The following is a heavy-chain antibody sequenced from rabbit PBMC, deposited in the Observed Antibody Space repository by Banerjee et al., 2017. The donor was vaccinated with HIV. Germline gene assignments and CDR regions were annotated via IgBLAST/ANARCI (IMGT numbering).Heavy chain of an antibody. Sequence: QEQLEESGGDLVKPEGSLTLTCTASGFSFSNGYVMCWVRQAPGKGLEWLACINTISGDTVYATWAKGRFTISKASWTTVTLQMTSLTAADTATYFCARDTTSTISYLHLWGPGTLVTVS. V-gene: IGHV1S45*01. D-gene: IGHD1-1*01. CDR2: INTISGDT. J-gene: IGHJ4*01. CDR1: GFSFSNGYV. CDR3: ARDTTSTISYLHL.